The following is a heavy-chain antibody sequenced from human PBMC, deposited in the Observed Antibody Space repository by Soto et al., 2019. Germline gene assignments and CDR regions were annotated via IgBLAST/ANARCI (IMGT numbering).Heavy chain of an antibody. CDR2: SSPRGDTI. Sequence: PGGSLRLSCVASGFSLANYPMNWVRQTPGKGLEWISYSSPRGDTIYYADSVEGRFTISRDNARNSLSLHMSGLRDEDSALYYCAKGPHTNVGWPYYFESWGQGVPVTVS. CDR1: GFSLANYP. D-gene: IGHD6-19*01. J-gene: IGHJ4*02. V-gene: IGHV3-48*02. CDR3: AKGPHTNVGWPYYFES.